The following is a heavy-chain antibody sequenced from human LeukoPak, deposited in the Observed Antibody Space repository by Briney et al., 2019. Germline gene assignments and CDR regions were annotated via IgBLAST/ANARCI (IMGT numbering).Heavy chain of an antibody. J-gene: IGHJ6*02. CDR2: IDHSGST. CDR3: ARDRILYYYGMDV. CDR1: GGSIINSNW. D-gene: IGHD2-15*01. Sequence: PSETLSLTCAVSGGSIINSNWWSWVRQPPGKGLEWIGEIDHSGSTSYNPSLKSRVTMSVDKSQNQFSLRLSTVTAADTAVYYCARDRILYYYGMDVWGQGTTVTVSS. V-gene: IGHV4-4*02.